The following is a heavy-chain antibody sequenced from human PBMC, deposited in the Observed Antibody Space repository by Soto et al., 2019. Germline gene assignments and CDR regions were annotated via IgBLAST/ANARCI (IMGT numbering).Heavy chain of an antibody. CDR3: AREAASDPSFYYHYMDV. Sequence: ASVKVSCTASGDTFSNYNINWVRQASGQGLEWMGWMNPDSGNTGYAEKFQGRVTTTRNSSISTAYMELSGLRSEDTAVYYCAREAASDPSFYYHYMDVWGKGTTVTVSS. J-gene: IGHJ6*03. CDR1: GDTFSNYN. V-gene: IGHV1-8*01. D-gene: IGHD3-10*01. CDR2: MNPDSGNT.